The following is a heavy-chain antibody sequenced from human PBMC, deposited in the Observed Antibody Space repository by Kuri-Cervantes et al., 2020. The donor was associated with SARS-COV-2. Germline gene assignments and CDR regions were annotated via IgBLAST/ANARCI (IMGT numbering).Heavy chain of an antibody. CDR3: ARDFSLGDLYYFDY. V-gene: IGHV3-21*01. J-gene: IGHJ4*02. CDR1: GFTFSSYS. CDR2: ISSSSRYI. Sequence: LSLTCAASGFTFSSYSMNWVRQAPGKGLEWVSSISSSSRYIYYADSVKCRFTISRDNAKNQLYLQMNSLRAEDTAVCYCARDFSLGDLYYFDYWGQGTLVTVSS. D-gene: IGHD4-17*01.